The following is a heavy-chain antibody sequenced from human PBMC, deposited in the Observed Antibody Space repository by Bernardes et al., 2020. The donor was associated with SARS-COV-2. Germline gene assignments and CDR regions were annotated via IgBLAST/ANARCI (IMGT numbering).Heavy chain of an antibody. Sequence: ASVKVSCKASGYTFTSYGIGWVRQAPGQGLDWMGWISTYNANTNYAQKFHGRFTMTTDTSTSTAYMELRSLRSDDTAVYFCARDGDGWELLAWGQGTLVTVSS. CDR1: GYTFTSYG. J-gene: IGHJ5*02. CDR2: ISTYNANT. CDR3: ARDGDGWELLA. D-gene: IGHD1-26*01. V-gene: IGHV1-18*04.